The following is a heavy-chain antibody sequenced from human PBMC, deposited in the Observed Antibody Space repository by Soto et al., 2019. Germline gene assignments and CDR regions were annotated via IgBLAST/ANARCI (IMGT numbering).Heavy chain of an antibody. CDR3: ARDFGGFDP. J-gene: IGHJ5*02. CDR1: GFTFTSYA. V-gene: IGHV1-3*01. Sequence: PGGSLRLSCAASGFTFTSYAMHWVRQAPGQRLEWMGWINAGNGNTKYSQKFQGRVTITRDTSASTAYMELSSLRSEDTAVYYCARDFGGFDPWGQGTLVTVSS. D-gene: IGHD3-3*01. CDR2: INAGNGNT.